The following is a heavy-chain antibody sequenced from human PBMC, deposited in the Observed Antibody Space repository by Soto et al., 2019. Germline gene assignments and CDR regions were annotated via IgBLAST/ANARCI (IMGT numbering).Heavy chain of an antibody. J-gene: IGHJ4*02. CDR1: GDSISSYY. Sequence: SETLSLTCAVSGDSISSYYCMWIRQPPGKGLESIGYLYYGGSTNYNPSLKSRVTLSVDKSTNQFSLTLSSMTAADTAVYYCARVAVAGTRVDYWGQGTLVTVSS. CDR2: LYYGGST. D-gene: IGHD6-19*01. CDR3: ARVAVAGTRVDY. V-gene: IGHV4-59*12.